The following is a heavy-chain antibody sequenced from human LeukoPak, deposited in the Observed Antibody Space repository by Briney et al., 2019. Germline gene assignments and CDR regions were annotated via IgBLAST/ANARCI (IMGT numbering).Heavy chain of an antibody. CDR3: ARVGGDIVVVPAARRPAPYFDY. V-gene: IGHV4-34*01. J-gene: IGHJ4*02. CDR1: GGSFSGNY. CDR2: IDCSGST. D-gene: IGHD2-2*01. Sequence: SESLSLTCAVYGGSFSGNYWSCVRQPPGRGLECIGEIDCSGSTNYNPSLKSRVTISLDTSKNQFPLKLSSVTAADTAVYYCARVGGDIVVVPAARRPAPYFDYWGQGDLVTVSS.